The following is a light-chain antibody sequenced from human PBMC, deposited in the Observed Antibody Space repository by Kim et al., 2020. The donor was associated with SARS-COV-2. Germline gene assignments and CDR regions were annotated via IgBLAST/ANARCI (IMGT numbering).Light chain of an antibody. J-gene: IGKJ2*02. V-gene: IGKV4-1*01. CDR2: WAS. CDR1: LKLLDTSKSICY. CDR3: QQYYSTPRCT. Sequence: DTINCRYCLKLLDTSKSICYLAWFQHDPEKPPNHLIYWASSRDSGVPDRICGSGSASDFTLTISHVQAEDVAVYYFQQYYSTPRCTFGQGNKLDI.